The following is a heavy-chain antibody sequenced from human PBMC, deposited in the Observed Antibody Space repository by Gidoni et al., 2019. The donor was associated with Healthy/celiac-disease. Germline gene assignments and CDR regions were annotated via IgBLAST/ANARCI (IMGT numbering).Heavy chain of an antibody. Sequence: EVQLVQSGAEVHKPGESLKISCKGSGYSFTSSWIGWVGQMPGKALAWMGIIYPGDSDTRYSPSFQGQVTISADKSISTAYLQWSSLKASDTAMYYCARQGGSGWSSPQNWFDPWGQGTLVTVSS. J-gene: IGHJ5*02. D-gene: IGHD6-19*01. CDR3: ARQGGSGWSSPQNWFDP. CDR1: GYSFTSSW. CDR2: IYPGDSDT. V-gene: IGHV5-51*01.